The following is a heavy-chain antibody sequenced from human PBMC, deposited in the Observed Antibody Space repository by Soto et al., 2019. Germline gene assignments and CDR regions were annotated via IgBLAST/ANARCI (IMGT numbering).Heavy chain of an antibody. CDR2: IAYSGDT. CDR1: GGSFSGYY. V-gene: IGHV4-34*11. CDR3: ARDFERSAIGP. J-gene: IGHJ5*02. D-gene: IGHD3-9*01. Sequence: SETLSLTCAVYGGSFSGYYWSWIRQPPGKGLEWIGYIAYSGDTYYNPSLRSRVTISADTSENKFSLTLKSVTAADTAVYFCARDFERSAIGPWGQGTSVTVSS.